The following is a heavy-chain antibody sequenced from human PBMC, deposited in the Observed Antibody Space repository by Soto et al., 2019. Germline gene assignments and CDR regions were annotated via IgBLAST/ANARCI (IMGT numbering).Heavy chain of an antibody. J-gene: IGHJ4*02. CDR3: ASAKLAVARWGY. CDR1: GRSFTGFY. D-gene: IGHD6-19*01. V-gene: IGHV4-34*02. CDR2: ITHSGTT. Sequence: QVQLQQWGAGLLKPSETLSLTCGVYGRSFTGFYWSWIRQPPGKGLEWLGEITHSGTTDYNPSLKNRRPTSVDTSRQQFSLQLTRVTAADRAVYYCASAKLAVARWGYWGQGTLVTVSS.